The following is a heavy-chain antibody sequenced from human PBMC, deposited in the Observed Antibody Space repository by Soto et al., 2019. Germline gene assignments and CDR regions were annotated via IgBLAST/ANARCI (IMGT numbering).Heavy chain of an antibody. V-gene: IGHV4-39*01. Sequence: ASETLSLTCTVSGGSISSSSYYWGWIRQTPGKGLEWIGSIYYSGTTNYNPSLKGRVSISVDTSKNQFSLRLSSVTAVDTAIYYCARLRGYCSGGSCYHFDCWGQGTLVTVSS. CDR3: ARLRGYCSGGSCYHFDC. CDR1: GGSISSSSYY. J-gene: IGHJ4*02. CDR2: IYYSGTT. D-gene: IGHD2-15*01.